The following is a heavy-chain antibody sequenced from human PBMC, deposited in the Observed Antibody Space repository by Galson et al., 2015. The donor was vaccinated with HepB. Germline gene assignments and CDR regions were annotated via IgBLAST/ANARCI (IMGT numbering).Heavy chain of an antibody. J-gene: IGHJ3*01. CDR2: IKRDGTEK. V-gene: IGHV3-7*03. D-gene: IGHD6-25*01. CDR3: ARDARDCQSSTGRGDAFDV. CDR1: GFTFSGHW. Sequence: SLRLSCAASGFTFSGHWMSWIRQAPGKGLEWVANIKRDGTEKYYVDSVKGRFTISRDNAQNSLFLQMNSLRAEDTAVYYCARDARDCQSSTGRGDAFDVWGQGARVTVSS.